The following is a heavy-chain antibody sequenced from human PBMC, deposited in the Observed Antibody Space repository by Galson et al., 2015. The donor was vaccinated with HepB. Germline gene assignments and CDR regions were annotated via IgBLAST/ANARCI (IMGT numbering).Heavy chain of an antibody. J-gene: IGHJ6*03. CDR3: ARDFGGDYDFWSGPDYYYMDV. Sequence: SVKVSCKASGYTFTGYYMHWVRQAPGQGLEWMGWINPNSGGTNYAQKFQGRVTMTRDTSISTAYMELSRLRSDDTAVYYCARDFGGDYDFWSGPDYYYMDVWGKGTTVTVSS. CDR2: INPNSGGT. CDR1: GYTFTGYY. V-gene: IGHV1-2*02. D-gene: IGHD3-3*01.